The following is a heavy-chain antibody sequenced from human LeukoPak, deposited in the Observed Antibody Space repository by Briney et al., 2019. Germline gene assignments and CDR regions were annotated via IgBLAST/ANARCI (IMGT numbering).Heavy chain of an antibody. CDR2: INPSGGST. CDR3: ARQGYCSSTSCYATPAEYYFDY. V-gene: IGHV1-46*01. D-gene: IGHD2-2*01. J-gene: IGHJ4*02. CDR1: GYTFTSYY. Sequence: GASVKVSCKASGYTFTSYYMHWVRQAPGQGLEWMGTINPSGGSTSYAQKFQGRVTMTRDMSTSTVYMELSSLRSEDTAVYYCARQGYCSSTSCYATPAEYYFDYWGQGTLVTVSS.